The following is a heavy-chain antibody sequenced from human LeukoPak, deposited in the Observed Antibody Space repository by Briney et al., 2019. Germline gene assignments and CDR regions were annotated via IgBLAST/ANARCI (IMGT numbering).Heavy chain of an antibody. CDR1: GGSISSGGYS. CDR3: ARASVRMVRGVIIDYYYMDV. V-gene: IGHV4-30-4*07. CDR2: IYYSGST. J-gene: IGHJ6*03. Sequence: PSETLSLTCAVSGGSISSGGYSWSWIRQPPGKGLEWIGYIYYSGSTNYNPSLKSRVTISVDTSKNQFSLKLRSVTAADTAVYYCARASVRMVRGVIIDYYYMDVWGKGTTVTISS. D-gene: IGHD3-10*01.